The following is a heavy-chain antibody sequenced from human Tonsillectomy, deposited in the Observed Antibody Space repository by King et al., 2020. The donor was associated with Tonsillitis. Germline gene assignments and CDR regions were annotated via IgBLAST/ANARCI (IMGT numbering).Heavy chain of an antibody. V-gene: IGHV4-39*07. Sequence: QLQESGPGLVKPSETLSLTCSVSGDSISSMSYHWGWIRQPPGKGLEWIGSIYYSGSTYYNPSLKSRVTMSVDTSKNQFSLKLSSVTAADTAVYYCVRDVVVTAIRFDYWGQGTLVTVFS. CDR2: IYYSGST. J-gene: IGHJ4*02. CDR1: GDSISSMSYH. D-gene: IGHD2-21*02. CDR3: VRDVVVTAIRFDY.